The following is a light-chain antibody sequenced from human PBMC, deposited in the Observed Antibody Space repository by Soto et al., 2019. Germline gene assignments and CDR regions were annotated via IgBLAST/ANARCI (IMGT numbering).Light chain of an antibody. CDR1: QGIRSY. CDR2: GAS. Sequence: DIQLTQSPFFLSASVGDRVTITCRASQGIRSYLAWYQQRPGKAPELLIYGASTLRTGVASRFSGSGSGTEFTLTISSLQPEDFATYYCQQSYSTPLFTFGPGTKVDIK. J-gene: IGKJ3*01. CDR3: QQSYSTPLFT. V-gene: IGKV1-9*01.